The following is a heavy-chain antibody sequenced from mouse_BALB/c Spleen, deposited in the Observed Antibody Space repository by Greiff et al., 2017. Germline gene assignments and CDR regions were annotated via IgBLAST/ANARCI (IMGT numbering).Heavy chain of an antibody. Sequence: VQLQQSGPGLVAPSQSLSITCTVSGFSLTSYGVHWVRQPPGKGLEWLGVIWAGGSTNYNSALMSRLSISKDNSKSQVFLKMNSLQTDDTAMYYCARDGGDYEPRRAMDDWGQGTSVTVSS. CDR1: GFSLTSYG. CDR2: IWAGGST. D-gene: IGHD2-4*01. J-gene: IGHJ4*01. V-gene: IGHV2-9*02. CDR3: ARDGGDYEPRRAMDD.